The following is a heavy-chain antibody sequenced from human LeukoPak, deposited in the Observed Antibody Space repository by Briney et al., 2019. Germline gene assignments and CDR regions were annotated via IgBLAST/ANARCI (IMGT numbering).Heavy chain of an antibody. CDR3: ARGGNAFDI. J-gene: IGHJ3*02. CDR1: GFTFSRFG. CDR2: IWYDGSEK. V-gene: IGHV3-33*01. D-gene: IGHD1-14*01. Sequence: GGSLRLSCAASGFTFSRFGMHWVRQAPGKGLEWVAVIWYDGSEKFYADSVKGRFTISRDNSKNTLYLQMNSLRVEDTAAYYCARGGNAFDIWGQGTMVTVSS.